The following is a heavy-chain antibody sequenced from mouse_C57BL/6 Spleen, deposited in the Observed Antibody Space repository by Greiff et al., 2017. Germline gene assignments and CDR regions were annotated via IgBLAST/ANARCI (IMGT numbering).Heavy chain of an antibody. J-gene: IGHJ4*01. CDR1: GYAFSSSW. CDR3: ARHRYYAMDY. Sequence: QVQLQQSGPELVKPGASVKISCKASGYAFSSSWMNWVKQRPGKGLEWIGRIYPGDGDTNYNGKFKGKATLTADKSSSTAYMQLSSLTSEDSAVYFCARHRYYAMDYWGQGTSVTVSS. V-gene: IGHV1-82*01. CDR2: IYPGDGDT.